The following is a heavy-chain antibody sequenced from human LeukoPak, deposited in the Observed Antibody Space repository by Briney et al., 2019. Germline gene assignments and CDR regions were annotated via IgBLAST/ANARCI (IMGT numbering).Heavy chain of an antibody. V-gene: IGHV4-39*01. Sequence: SETLSLTCTVSGGSISSSSYYWGWIRQPPGKGLEWIGTIYYSGSTYYNPSLKSRGTVSVDTSMNQFSPKQSSVPAADTAVYYCWRHTKGGGEWQGFCDYWGRGTLVTVSS. CDR3: WRHTKGGGEWQGFCDY. CDR2: IYYSGST. J-gene: IGHJ4*02. D-gene: IGHD3-16*01. CDR1: GGSISSSSYY.